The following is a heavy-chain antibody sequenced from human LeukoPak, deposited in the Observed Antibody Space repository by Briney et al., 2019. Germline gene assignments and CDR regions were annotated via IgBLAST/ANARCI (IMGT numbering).Heavy chain of an antibody. D-gene: IGHD5-24*01. CDR1: GGSISSGGYY. CDR3: ARDKMDHGHFDL. Sequence: SQTLSLTCTVSGGSISSGGYYWSWIRQHPGKGLEWIGYIYYSGSTYYNPSLKSRVTISVDTSKNQFSLKLSSVTAADTAVYYCARDKMDHGHFDLWGRGTLVTVSS. CDR2: IYYSGST. V-gene: IGHV4-31*03. J-gene: IGHJ2*01.